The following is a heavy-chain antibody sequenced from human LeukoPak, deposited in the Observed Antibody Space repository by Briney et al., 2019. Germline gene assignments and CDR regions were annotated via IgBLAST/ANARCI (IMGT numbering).Heavy chain of an antibody. CDR2: IYYSGST. CDR3: ARESDFRVSNWFDP. J-gene: IGHJ5*02. V-gene: IGHV4-39*07. CDR1: GGSISSSSYY. Sequence: PSKTLSLTCTVSGGSISSSSYYWGWIRQPPGKGLEWIGSIYYSGSTYYNPSLKSRVTISVDTSKNQFSLKLSSVTAADTAVYYCARESDFRVSNWFDPWGQGTLVTVSS. D-gene: IGHD3-3*01.